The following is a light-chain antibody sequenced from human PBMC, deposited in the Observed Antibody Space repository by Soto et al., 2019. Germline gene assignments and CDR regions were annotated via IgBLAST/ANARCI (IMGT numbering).Light chain of an antibody. V-gene: IGKV1-5*03. CDR2: KAS. Sequence: DIQMTPSPSTLSASVGDRVTITCQSSQSISSWLAWYQQKPGKAPKLLIYKASSLESGVPSRISGSGSGTEFTLTISSLQPDDFATYYCQQYNSYSPVTFGQGTKVDNK. J-gene: IGKJ1*01. CDR3: QQYNSYSPVT. CDR1: QSISSW.